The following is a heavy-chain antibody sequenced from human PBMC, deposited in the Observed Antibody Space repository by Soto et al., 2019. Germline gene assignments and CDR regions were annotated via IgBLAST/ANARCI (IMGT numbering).Heavy chain of an antibody. CDR2: INAGNGNT. J-gene: IGHJ6*02. CDR3: ARDFRYNWNSNTDYYYYGMDV. Sequence: ASVKVSCKASGYTFTSYAMHWVRQAPGQRLEWMGWINAGNGNTKYSQKFQGRVTITRDTSASTAYMELSSLRSEDTAVYYCARDFRYNWNSNTDYYYYGMDVWGQGTTVTVSS. CDR1: GYTFTSYA. V-gene: IGHV1-3*01. D-gene: IGHD1-7*01.